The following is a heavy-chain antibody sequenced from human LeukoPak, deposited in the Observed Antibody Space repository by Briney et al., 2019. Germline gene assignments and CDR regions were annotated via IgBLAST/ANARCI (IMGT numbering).Heavy chain of an antibody. J-gene: IGHJ6*02. CDR2: ISSSSSYI. CDR1: GFTFSSYS. Sequence: PGGSLRLSCAASGFTFSSYSMNWVRQAPGKGLEWVSSISSSSSYIYYADSVKGRFTISRGNAKNSLYLQMNSLRAEDTAVYYCARAPNNRDYNYGMDVWGQGTMVTVSS. V-gene: IGHV3-21*01. CDR3: ARAPNNRDYNYGMDV. D-gene: IGHD1/OR15-1a*01.